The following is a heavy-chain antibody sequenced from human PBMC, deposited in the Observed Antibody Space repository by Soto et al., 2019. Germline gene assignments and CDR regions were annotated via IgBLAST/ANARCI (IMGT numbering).Heavy chain of an antibody. CDR3: AKSRLVVPAAIPDGYYFDY. Sequence: AGGSLRLSCAASGFTFSSYAMSWVRQAPGKGLEWVSAISGSGGRTNYADSVKGRFTISRDNSKNTLYLQMNSLRAEDTAVYYCAKSRLVVPAAIPDGYYFDYWGQGTLVTVSS. D-gene: IGHD2-2*02. J-gene: IGHJ4*02. V-gene: IGHV3-23*01. CDR1: GFTFSSYA. CDR2: ISGSGGRT.